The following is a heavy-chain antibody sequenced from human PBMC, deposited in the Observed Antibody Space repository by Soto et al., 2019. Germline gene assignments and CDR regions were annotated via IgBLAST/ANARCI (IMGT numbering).Heavy chain of an antibody. D-gene: IGHD3-16*01. CDR2: ICSKDAK. J-gene: IGHJ4*02. Sequence: QVTLKASGHVLVKPTETLTLTCTVSGFSLSNARMSVSWIRQPPGKALEWLAHICSKDAKSYSASLKNRLTISNDTSKSQVVHTLTKMDPVDTATYYCALIRVGGWLGPNEYWGQGTLVTVYS. V-gene: IGHV2-26*01. CDR1: GFSLSNARMS. CDR3: ALIRVGGWLGPNEY.